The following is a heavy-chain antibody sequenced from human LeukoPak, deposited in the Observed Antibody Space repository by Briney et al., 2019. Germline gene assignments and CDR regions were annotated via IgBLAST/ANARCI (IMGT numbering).Heavy chain of an antibody. CDR3: ARALSISARAYYFDY. CDR2: IYYSGST. CDR1: GGSISSYY. V-gene: IGHV4-59*01. J-gene: IGHJ4*02. D-gene: IGHD6-6*01. Sequence: SETLSLTCTVSGGSISSYYWSWIRQPPGEGLEWIGYIYYSGSTNYNPSLKSRVTISVDTSKNQFSLKLSSVTAADTAVYYCARALSISARAYYFDYWGQGTLVTVSS.